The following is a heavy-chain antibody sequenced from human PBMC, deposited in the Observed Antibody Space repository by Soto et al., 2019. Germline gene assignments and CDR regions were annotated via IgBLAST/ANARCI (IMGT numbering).Heavy chain of an antibody. D-gene: IGHD1-26*01. CDR1: GGSISSGDYY. J-gene: IGHJ4*02. CDR3: ARVLGAPLYYFDY. V-gene: IGHV4-30-4*01. Sequence: TLSLTCTVSGGSISSGDYYWSWIRQPPGKGLEWIGYIYYSGSTYYNPSLKSRVTISVDTSKNQFSLKLSSVTAADTAVYYCARVLGAPLYYFDYWGQGILVTVSS. CDR2: IYYSGST.